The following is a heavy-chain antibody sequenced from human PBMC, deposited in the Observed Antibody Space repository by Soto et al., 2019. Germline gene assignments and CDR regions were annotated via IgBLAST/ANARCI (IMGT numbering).Heavy chain of an antibody. CDR3: ARDNDRLQLGGNYYYVLDV. CDR1: GGTFSSSA. V-gene: IGHV1-69*12. CDR2: IIPLFRTP. Sequence: QVQLVQSGAEMKEPGSSVKVSCKTSGGTFSSSAISWLRQAPGQGLEWMGGIIPLFRTPDYAQKFQGRVTIAADESTGTAYMELSSLRSADTAVYYCARDNDRLQLGGNYYYVLDVWGQGTTITVSS. J-gene: IGHJ6*02. D-gene: IGHD4-4*01.